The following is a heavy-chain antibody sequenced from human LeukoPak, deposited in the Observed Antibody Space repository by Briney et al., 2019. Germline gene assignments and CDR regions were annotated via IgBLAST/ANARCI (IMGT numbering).Heavy chain of an antibody. J-gene: IGHJ4*02. CDR3: ARGAYYYGSMVDY. CDR1: GYXFTSYY. V-gene: IGHV1-46*01. Sequence: ASVKVSCKASGYXFTSYYIHWVRQAPGQGLEWMGIINPSGGSTNYAQKLQGRVTMTRDTSTSTVYIELSSLRSEDTAVYYCARGAYYYGSMVDYWGQGTLVTVSS. D-gene: IGHD3-10*01. CDR2: INPSGGST.